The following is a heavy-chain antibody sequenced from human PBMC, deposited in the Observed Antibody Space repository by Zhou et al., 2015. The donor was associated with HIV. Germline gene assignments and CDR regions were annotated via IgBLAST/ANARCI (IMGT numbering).Heavy chain of an antibody. CDR2: IIPIFGTA. CDR1: GGTFSSYA. Sequence: QVQLVQSGAEVKKPGSSVKVSCKASGGTFSSYAISWVRQAPGQGLEWMGGIIPIFGTANYAQKFQGRVTITADESTSTAYMELSSLRSEDTAVYYCARAEGCSSTSCYIRQGPRSPAASWFDPWGQGTLVTVSS. CDR3: ARAEGCSSTSCYIRQGPRSPAASWFDP. J-gene: IGHJ5*02. V-gene: IGHV1-69*01. D-gene: IGHD2-2*02.